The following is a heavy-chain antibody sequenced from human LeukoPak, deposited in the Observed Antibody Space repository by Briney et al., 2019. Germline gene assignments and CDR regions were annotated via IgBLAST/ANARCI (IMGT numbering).Heavy chain of an antibody. CDR2: IIPIFGTA. D-gene: IGHD3-10*01. J-gene: IGHJ1*01. CDR1: GGTFSSYA. CDR3: ARVGRLGELTYFQH. Sequence: GASVKVSCKASGGTFSSYAISWVRQAPGQGLEWMGGIIPIFGTANYAQKFQGRVTITADKSTSTAYMELSRLRSDDTAVYYCARVGRLGELTYFQHWGQGTLVTVSS. V-gene: IGHV1-69*06.